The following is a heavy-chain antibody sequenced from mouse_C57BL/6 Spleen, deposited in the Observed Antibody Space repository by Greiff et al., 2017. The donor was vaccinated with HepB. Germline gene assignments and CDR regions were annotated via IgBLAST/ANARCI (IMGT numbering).Heavy chain of an antibody. CDR2: INPNHGGT. V-gene: IGHV1-18*01. D-gene: IGHD1-1*01. CDR3: ARYYYGRRGYFDV. CDR1: GYTFTDYN. Sequence: VQLQQSGPELVKPGASVKIPCKASGYTFTDYNMDWVKQSHGKSLEWIGDINPNHGGTIYNQKFKGKATLTVDKSSSTAYMELRSLTAEDTAVYYCARYYYGRRGYFDVWGTGTTVTVSS. J-gene: IGHJ1*03.